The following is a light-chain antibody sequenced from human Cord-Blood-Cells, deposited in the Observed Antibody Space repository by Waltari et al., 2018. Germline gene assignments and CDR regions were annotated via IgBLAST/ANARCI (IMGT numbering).Light chain of an antibody. Sequence: QSALTQPRSVSGSPGQSVTISCTGTSSDVGGYNYFSWSQQHPGIAPKLMIYDVSKRPSGVPDRFSGSKSGNAASLTISGLQAEDEADYYCCSYAGSYTFVVFGGGTKLTVL. CDR3: CSYAGSYTFVV. CDR2: DVS. CDR1: SSDVGGYNY. V-gene: IGLV2-11*01. J-gene: IGLJ2*01.